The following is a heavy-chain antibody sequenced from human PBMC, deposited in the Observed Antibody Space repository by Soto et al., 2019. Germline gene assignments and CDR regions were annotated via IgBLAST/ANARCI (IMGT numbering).Heavy chain of an antibody. J-gene: IGHJ4*02. CDR1: GGSISSGAYS. Sequence: QLQLQESGSGLMKPSQTLSLTCTVSGGSISSGAYSWSWIRQPPGKGLEWIGYIYHSGSTYTIPSLRSRVTISMDRTKNQFSLHLNSVTAGDTAVYFCAGVRYSDNWHGLIDYWGQGTLVTVSS. V-gene: IGHV4-30-2*01. D-gene: IGHD4-4*01. CDR2: IYHSGST. CDR3: AGVRYSDNWHGLIDY.